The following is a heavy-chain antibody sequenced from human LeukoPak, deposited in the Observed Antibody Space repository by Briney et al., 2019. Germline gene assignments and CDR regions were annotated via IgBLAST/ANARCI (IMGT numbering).Heavy chain of an antibody. CDR1: GFTVSSNY. V-gene: IGHV3-53*01. J-gene: IGHJ4*02. Sequence: GSLILSCAASGFTVSSNYMSWVRQAPGKGLEWVSVIYSGGSTYYADSVKGRFTISRDNSKNTLYLQMNSLRAEDTAVYYCAGVSYGDYGGQGTLSPSPQ. CDR3: AGVSYGDY. CDR2: IYSGGST. D-gene: IGHD4-17*01.